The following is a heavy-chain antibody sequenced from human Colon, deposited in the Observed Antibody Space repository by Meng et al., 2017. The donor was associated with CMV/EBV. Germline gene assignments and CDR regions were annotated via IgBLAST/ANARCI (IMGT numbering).Heavy chain of an antibody. V-gene: IGHV3-9*01. J-gene: IGHJ6*02. CDR1: GFTFDNYA. CDR2: IGWNGVTI. D-gene: IGHD4-11*01. Sequence: GGSLRLSCAASGFTFDNYAMNWVRQGPGKGLEWVAGIGWNGVTIGYSDSVKGRFTISRDNAKNLLHLQMNSLTADDTALYYCAREGDHDSTGLEVWGQGTTVTVSS. CDR3: AREGDHDSTGLEV.